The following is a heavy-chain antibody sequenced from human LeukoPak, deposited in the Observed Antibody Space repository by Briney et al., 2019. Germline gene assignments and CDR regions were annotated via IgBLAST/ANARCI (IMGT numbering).Heavy chain of an antibody. D-gene: IGHD2-2*01. J-gene: IGHJ6*03. CDR1: GGSISSSNW. CDR3: ARGRTGYQLLPTKKQYDYYYMDV. V-gene: IGHV4-4*02. Sequence: SETLSLTCAVSGGSISSSNWWSWVRQPPGKGLEWIGEIYHSGSTNYNPPLKSRVTISVDKSKNQFSLKVSSVTAADTAVYHCARGRTGYQLLPTKKQYDYYYMDVWGKGTTVTVSS. CDR2: IYHSGST.